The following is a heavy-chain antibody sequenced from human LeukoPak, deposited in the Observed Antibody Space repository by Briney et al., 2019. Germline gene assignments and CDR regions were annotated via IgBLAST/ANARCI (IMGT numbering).Heavy chain of an antibody. J-gene: IGHJ4*02. CDR1: GFTFSSYG. Sequence: PGGSLRLSCAASGFTFSSYGMHWVRQAPGQGLEWVAVISYDGSNKYYADSVKGRFTISRDNSKNTLYLQMNSLRAEDTAVYYCAKDPGGNSEYFDYWGQGTLVTVSS. CDR2: ISYDGSNK. V-gene: IGHV3-30*18. CDR3: AKDPGGNSEYFDY. D-gene: IGHD4-23*01.